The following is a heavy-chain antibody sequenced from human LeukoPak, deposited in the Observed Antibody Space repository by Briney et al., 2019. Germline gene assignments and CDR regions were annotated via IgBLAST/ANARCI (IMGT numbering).Heavy chain of an antibody. V-gene: IGHV3-21*01. D-gene: IGHD1-26*01. CDR2: ISSSSSYI. Sequence: GGALRLSCAASGFTFSSYWMSWVRQAPGKGLEWVSSISSSSSYIYYADSVKGRFTISRDNAKNSLYLQMNSLRAEDTAVYYCASISLIVGATTFDYWGQGTLVTVSS. J-gene: IGHJ4*02. CDR1: GFTFSSYW. CDR3: ASISLIVGATTFDY.